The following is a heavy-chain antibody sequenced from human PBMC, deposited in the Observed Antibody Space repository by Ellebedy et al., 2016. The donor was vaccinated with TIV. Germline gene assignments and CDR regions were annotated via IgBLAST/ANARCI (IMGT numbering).Heavy chain of an antibody. CDR2: IIPIFGTA. CDR1: GYTFTSYY. J-gene: IGHJ3*02. Sequence: SVKVSCXASGYTFTSYYMHWVRQAPGQGLEWMGGIIPIFGTANYAQKFQGRVTITADESTSTAYMELSSLRSEDTAVYYCARGGRGYYDSSGYYYEYAFDIWGQGTMVTVSS. D-gene: IGHD3-22*01. CDR3: ARGGRGYYDSSGYYYEYAFDI. V-gene: IGHV1-69*13.